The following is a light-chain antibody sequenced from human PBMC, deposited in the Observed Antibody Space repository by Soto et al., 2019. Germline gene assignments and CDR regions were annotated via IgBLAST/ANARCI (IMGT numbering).Light chain of an antibody. CDR2: GAS. Sequence: EIVLTQAPGTLSLSPGERATLSGRASQSVSSSYLAWYKQKPGQAPRLLIYGASGRATGIPDRFSGSGSGADFTLSISRLEPEDFAVYYCQQYGSSPMYTFGQGTKLEIK. V-gene: IGKV3-20*01. J-gene: IGKJ2*01. CDR1: QSVSSSY. CDR3: QQYGSSPMYT.